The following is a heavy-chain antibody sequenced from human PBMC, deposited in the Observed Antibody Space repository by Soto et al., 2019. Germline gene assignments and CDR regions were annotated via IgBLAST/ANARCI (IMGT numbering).Heavy chain of an antibody. Sequence: SDTLSLTCTVSGGSISIGDYYWSWILHPPGKGLEWIGYIYYSGSTYYNPSLKSRVTISVDTSKNQFSLKLSSVTAADTAVYKCAREGPDGARLDRWGEGSRVAVAS. CDR3: AREGPDGARLDR. CDR2: IYYSGST. J-gene: IGHJ1*01. CDR1: GGSISIGDYY. V-gene: IGHV4-30-4*02.